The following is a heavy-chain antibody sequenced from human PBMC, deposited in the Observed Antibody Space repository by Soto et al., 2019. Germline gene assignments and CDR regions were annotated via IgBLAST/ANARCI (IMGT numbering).Heavy chain of an antibody. CDR1: GGSLSSGSFS. Sequence: QLRLQESGSGLVKPSQTLSLTCTVSGGSLSSGSFSWGWIRQPPGKGLEWIGYINYSGNTYYNPSLRGRVTISRNLSTNQFSPKPGSVTAADTAVYYCARGGGSTDYVANYYFDYWGRGTLVTVSS. J-gene: IGHJ4*02. D-gene: IGHD4-17*01. V-gene: IGHV4-30-2*01. CDR2: INYSGNT. CDR3: ARGGGSTDYVANYYFDY.